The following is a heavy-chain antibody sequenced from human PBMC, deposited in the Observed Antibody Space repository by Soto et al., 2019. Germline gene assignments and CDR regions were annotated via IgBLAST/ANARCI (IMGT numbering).Heavy chain of an antibody. V-gene: IGHV3-43*01. CDR3: AKDLVVVAAEGYGMDV. CDR1: GFTFSSYG. Sequence: GGSLRLSCAASGFTFSSYGMHWVRQAPGKGLEWVSLISWDGGSTYYADSVKGRFTISRDNSKNSLYLQMNSLRTEDTALYYCAKDLVVVAAEGYGMDVWGQGTTVTVSS. CDR2: ISWDGGST. D-gene: IGHD2-15*01. J-gene: IGHJ6*02.